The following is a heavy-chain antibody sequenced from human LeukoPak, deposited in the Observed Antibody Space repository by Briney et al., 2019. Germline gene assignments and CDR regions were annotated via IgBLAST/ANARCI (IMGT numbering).Heavy chain of an antibody. Sequence: SVKVSCKASGGTFSSYAINWVRQAPGQGLEWMGGIIPIFGTANYAQKFQGRVTVTADESTSTAYMELSSLRSEDTAVYYCARVLYYDSSGVDYWGQGTLITVSS. CDR1: GGTFSSYA. D-gene: IGHD3-22*01. CDR3: ARVLYYDSSGVDY. V-gene: IGHV1-69*13. J-gene: IGHJ4*02. CDR2: IIPIFGTA.